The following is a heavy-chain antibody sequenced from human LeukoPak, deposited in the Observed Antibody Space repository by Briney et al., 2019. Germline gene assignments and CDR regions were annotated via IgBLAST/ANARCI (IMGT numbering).Heavy chain of an antibody. CDR2: IYYSGST. D-gene: IGHD4-23*01. CDR1: GGSISSCY. CDR3: ASETAYGGNGY. Sequence: SETLSLTCTVSGGSISSCYCSWIRQPPGKGLEWIGYIYYSGSTNYNPSLKSRVTISVDTSKNQFSLKLSSVTAADTAVYYCASETAYGGNGYWGQGTLVTVSS. J-gene: IGHJ4*02. V-gene: IGHV4-59*01.